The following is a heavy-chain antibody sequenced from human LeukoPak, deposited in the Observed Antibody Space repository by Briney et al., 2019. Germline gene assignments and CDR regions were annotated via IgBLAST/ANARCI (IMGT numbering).Heavy chain of an antibody. CDR3: AREYYDILTEAGYFDY. V-gene: IGHV3-11*04. J-gene: IGHJ4*02. Sequence: PGGSLRLSCAASGFTFSDYYMSWIRQAPGKGLEWVSYISSSGSTIYYADSVKGRFTISGDNAKNSLYLQMNSLRAEDTAVYYCAREYYDILTEAGYFDYWGQGTLVTVSS. CDR1: GFTFSDYY. CDR2: ISSSGSTI. D-gene: IGHD3-9*01.